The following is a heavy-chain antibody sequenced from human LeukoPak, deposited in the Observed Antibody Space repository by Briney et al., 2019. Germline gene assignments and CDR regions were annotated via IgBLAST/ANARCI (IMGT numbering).Heavy chain of an antibody. Sequence: GGSLRLSCAASGFTFDDYAMHWVRQAPGKGLEWVSGISWNSGSIGYADSVKGRFTISRDNAKNSLYLQMNSLRAEDTALYYCAKDAGYDSSWLDYWGQGTLVTVSS. V-gene: IGHV3-9*01. J-gene: IGHJ4*02. CDR2: ISWNSGSI. D-gene: IGHD3-22*01. CDR3: AKDAGYDSSWLDY. CDR1: GFTFDDYA.